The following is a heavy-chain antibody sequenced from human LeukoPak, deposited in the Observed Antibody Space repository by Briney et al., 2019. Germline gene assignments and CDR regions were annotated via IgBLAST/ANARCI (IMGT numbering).Heavy chain of an antibody. Sequence: GASVKVSCKASGYTFTNYYMHWVRQAPGQGLEWMGIINPSAGTTSYAQKFQGRVTMTRDTSTSTVYMELSSLRSDDTAVYYCARGPRITLVRGGQWYFYMDVWGKGTTVTVSS. D-gene: IGHD3-10*01. CDR1: GYTFTNYY. J-gene: IGHJ6*03. V-gene: IGHV1-46*01. CDR2: INPSAGTT. CDR3: ARGPRITLVRGGQWYFYMDV.